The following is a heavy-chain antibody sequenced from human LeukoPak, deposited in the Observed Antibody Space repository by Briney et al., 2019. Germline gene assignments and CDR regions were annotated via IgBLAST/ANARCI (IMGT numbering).Heavy chain of an antibody. V-gene: IGHV3-23*01. D-gene: IGHD2-2*01. CDR3: ARGPSRRGLRSSADY. CDR2: ISGSGGST. Sequence: GGSLRLSCAASGFTFSNYGMRWVRQAPGKGLEWVSDISGSGGSTNYADSVKGRFNISKDNSKNVMFLEMHSLRGDDTAVYLCARGPSRRGLRSSADYWGPGTLVTVSS. J-gene: IGHJ4*02. CDR1: GFTFSNYG.